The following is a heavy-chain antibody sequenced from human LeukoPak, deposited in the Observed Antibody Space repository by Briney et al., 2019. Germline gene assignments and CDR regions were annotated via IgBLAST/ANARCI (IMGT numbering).Heavy chain of an antibody. CDR1: GYTFTSYY. CDR3: ARVHPLYDSSKPYAFDI. CDR2: INPSGGST. J-gene: IGHJ3*02. Sequence: GASVKVSCKASGYTFTSYYMHWVRQAPGQGLEWMGIINPSGGSTSYAQKFQGRVTMTRDTSTSTVYMELSSLRSEDTVVYYCARVHPLYDSSKPYAFDIWGQGTMVTVSS. V-gene: IGHV1-46*01. D-gene: IGHD3-22*01.